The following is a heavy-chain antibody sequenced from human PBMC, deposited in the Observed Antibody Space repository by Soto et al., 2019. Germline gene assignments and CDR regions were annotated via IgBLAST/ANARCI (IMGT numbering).Heavy chain of an antibody. CDR1: GGSISSSSYY. D-gene: IGHD2-15*01. Sequence: SETLSLTCTVSGGSISSSSYYWGWIRQPPGKGLEWIGSIYNSGSTCYNPSLKSRVTKSVDTSKNQISLKLSSVTAADTAVYYCARIVVVVVAATHFDYWGQGTLVTVSS. V-gene: IGHV4-39*01. J-gene: IGHJ4*02. CDR3: ARIVVVVVAATHFDY. CDR2: IYNSGST.